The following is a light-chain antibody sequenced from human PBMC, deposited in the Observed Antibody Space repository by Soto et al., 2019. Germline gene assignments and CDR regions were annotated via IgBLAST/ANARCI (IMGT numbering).Light chain of an antibody. Sequence: QAVVNQEPSLTVSPGGTVTPTCGSSTGAVTSGHYPYWFQQKPGQAPRTLIYDTSNKHSWTPARFSGSLLGGKAALTLSGAQPEDEAEYYCLLSYSGARLYVFGTGTKVTVL. V-gene: IGLV7-46*01. J-gene: IGLJ1*01. CDR2: DTS. CDR1: TGAVTSGHY. CDR3: LLSYSGARLYV.